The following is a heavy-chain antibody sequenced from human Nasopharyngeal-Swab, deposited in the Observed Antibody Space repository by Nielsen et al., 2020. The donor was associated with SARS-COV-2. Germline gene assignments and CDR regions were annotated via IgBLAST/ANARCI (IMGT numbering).Heavy chain of an antibody. CDR2: IYYSGST. D-gene: IGHD6-19*01. J-gene: IGHJ4*02. V-gene: IGHV4-59*01. CDR1: GGSISRYY. Sequence: SETLSLTCIVSGGSISRYYWSWIRQPPGKGLEWIGYIYYSGSTNYNPSLKSRVTISVDTSKNQFSLKLSSVTAADTAVYYCARENAYASGWAFYFDYWGQGTLVTVSS. CDR3: ARENAYASGWAFYFDY.